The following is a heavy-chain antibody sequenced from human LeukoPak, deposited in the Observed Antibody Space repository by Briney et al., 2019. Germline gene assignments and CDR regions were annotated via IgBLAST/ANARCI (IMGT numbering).Heavy chain of an antibody. D-gene: IGHD5-12*01. Sequence: PSETLSLTCTLSGGPISTYYWSWIRQPPGKGLEWIGYIYHSGSTNYNPSLKSRVTISVDTSKNQFSLKLSSVTAADTAVYYCARGGGYASPIGYWGQGALATVSS. J-gene: IGHJ4*02. CDR3: ARGGGYASPIGY. CDR2: IYHSGST. CDR1: GGPISTYY. V-gene: IGHV4-59*01.